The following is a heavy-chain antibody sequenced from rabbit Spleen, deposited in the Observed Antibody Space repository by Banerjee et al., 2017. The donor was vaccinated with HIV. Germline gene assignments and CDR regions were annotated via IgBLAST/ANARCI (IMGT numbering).Heavy chain of an antibody. J-gene: IGHJ4*01. V-gene: IGHV1S45*01. Sequence: QEQLVESGGGLVQPEGSLTLTCKASGFDFSSTYWICWVRQAPGKGLEWIACINIVTGKAVNATCGKGRFIMSRPSSTTVTLQMTSLTAAVTATYFCARLFAYAGYAGFGYASLDYLNLWGQGTLVTVS. CDR2: INIVTGKA. CDR3: ARLFAYAGYAGFGYASLDYLNL. D-gene: IGHD4-2*01. CDR1: GFDFSSTYW.